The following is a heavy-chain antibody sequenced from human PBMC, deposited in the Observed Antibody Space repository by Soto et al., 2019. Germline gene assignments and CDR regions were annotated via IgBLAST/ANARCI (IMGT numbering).Heavy chain of an antibody. CDR3: ARAHGPYYDSSYYGLARNYFDY. CDR1: GFTFSSHA. J-gene: IGHJ4*02. CDR2: ISFDGTNK. D-gene: IGHD3-22*01. Sequence: GGSLRLSCAATGFTFSSHAMNWVRQAPGKGLEWVSVISFDGTNKYYAESVRGRYTISRDNSKNVLYLDMNSLRPDDTAIYYCARAHGPYYDSSYYGLARNYFDYWGQGALVTVSS. V-gene: IGHV3-30-3*01.